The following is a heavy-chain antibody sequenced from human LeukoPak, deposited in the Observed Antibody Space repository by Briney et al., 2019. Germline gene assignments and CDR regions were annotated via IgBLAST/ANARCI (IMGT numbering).Heavy chain of an antibody. V-gene: IGHV1-69*13. D-gene: IGHD6-19*01. CDR2: IIPIFGTA. CDR1: GGTFSSYA. J-gene: IGHJ6*03. CDR3: ASNSKQWLGLVDADYYYYYYMDV. Sequence: SVKVSCKASGGTFSSYAISWVRQAPGQGLEWMGGIIPIFGTANYAQKFQGRVTITADESTSTAYMELSSLRSEDTAVYYCASNSKQWLGLVDADYYYYYYMDVWGKGTTVTVSS.